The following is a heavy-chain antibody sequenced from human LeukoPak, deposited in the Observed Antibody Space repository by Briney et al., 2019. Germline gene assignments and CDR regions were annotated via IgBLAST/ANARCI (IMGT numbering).Heavy chain of an antibody. V-gene: IGHV1-2*02. CDR1: GYTFTGYN. CDR2: INPNSGGT. CDR3: ARGWSSSWPTPPNWFDP. D-gene: IGHD6-13*01. J-gene: IGHJ5*02. Sequence: ASVKLSCKASGYTFTGYNMLWVRHAPGQGLEWMGWINPNSGGTNYAKKIQGRVTMTRDTSISTAYMELSRLRSDDTAVYYCARGWSSSWPTPPNWFDPWGQGTLVTVSS.